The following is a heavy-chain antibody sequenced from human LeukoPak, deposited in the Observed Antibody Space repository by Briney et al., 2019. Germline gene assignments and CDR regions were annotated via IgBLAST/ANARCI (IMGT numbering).Heavy chain of an antibody. CDR2: ISAYNGNT. Sequence: GASVKVSCKASGYTFTSYGINWVRQAPGQGLEWMGWISAYNGNTNYAQKFQGRVTMTRDTSISTAYMELSRLRSDDTAVYYCARVTPRITMVRGVMGSFDYWGQGTLVTVSS. J-gene: IGHJ4*02. CDR1: GYTFTSYG. V-gene: IGHV1-18*01. D-gene: IGHD3-10*01. CDR3: ARVTPRITMVRGVMGSFDY.